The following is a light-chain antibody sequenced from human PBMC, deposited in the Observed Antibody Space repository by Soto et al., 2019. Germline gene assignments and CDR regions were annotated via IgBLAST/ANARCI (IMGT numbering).Light chain of an antibody. CDR3: SSYRSGSTLV. CDR2: DVN. J-gene: IGLJ2*01. CDR1: SSDVGASNY. V-gene: IGLV2-14*01. Sequence: QSALTQPAPVSGSPGQSITISCTGTSSDVGASNYVSWYQQHPGKAPKLMIYDVNNRPSGISNRFSGSKSGNTASLTISGLQAEDEADYYCSSYRSGSTLVFGGGTKLTVL.